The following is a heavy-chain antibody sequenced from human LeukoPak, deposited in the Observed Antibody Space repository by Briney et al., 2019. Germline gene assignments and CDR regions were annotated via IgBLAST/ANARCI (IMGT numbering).Heavy chain of an antibody. CDR3: ARGRGGIAAADYFDY. CDR2: ISSSSSYI. D-gene: IGHD6-13*01. CDR1: GFTFSSYS. V-gene: IGHV3-21*01. Sequence: GGSLRLSCAASGFTFSSYSINWVRQAPGKGLEWVSSISSSSSYIYYADSVKGRFTISRDNAKNSLYLQMNSLRAEDTAVYYCARGRGGIAAADYFDYWGQGTLVTVSS. J-gene: IGHJ4*02.